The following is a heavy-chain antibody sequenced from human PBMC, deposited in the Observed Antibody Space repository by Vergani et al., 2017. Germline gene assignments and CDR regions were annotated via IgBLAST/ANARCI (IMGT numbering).Heavy chain of an antibody. V-gene: IGHV3-53*01. CDR3: ARGERVRDHDAFDI. Sequence: EVQLVESGGGLIQPGGSLRLSCAASGFTVSSNYMSWVRQAPGKGLEWVSVIYSGGSTYYADSMKGRFTISRDNSKNTLYLQMNSLRAEDTAVYYCARGERVRDHDAFDIWGQGTMVTVSS. CDR1: GFTVSSNY. J-gene: IGHJ3*02. D-gene: IGHD1-1*01. CDR2: IYSGGST.